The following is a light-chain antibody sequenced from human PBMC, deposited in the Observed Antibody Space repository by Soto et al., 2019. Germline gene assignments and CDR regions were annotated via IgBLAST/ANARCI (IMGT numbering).Light chain of an antibody. CDR3: QLYNRNTWS. CDR2: GAS. Sequence: DIQMTQSPSTLSASVGGRFTITCRASQRVGTWVAWYQQKPAKAPKLLIHGASNLESGVPSRFSGSGSGTEFTLTITTPQPDDFATYFCQLYNRNTWSFGPGTKVDI. CDR1: QRVGTW. J-gene: IGKJ1*01. V-gene: IGKV1-5*01.